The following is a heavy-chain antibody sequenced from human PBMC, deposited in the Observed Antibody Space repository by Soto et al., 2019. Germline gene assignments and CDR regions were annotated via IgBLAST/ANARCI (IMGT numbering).Heavy chain of an antibody. Sequence: QVQLVQSGAGVKKPGSSVKVSCKASGGTFSSYAISWVRQAPGQGLEWMGGIIPIFGTANYAQKFQGRVTITADESTSTAYMELSSLRSEDTAVYYCARGASDYGGNSVDFDYWGQGTLVTVSS. V-gene: IGHV1-69*01. CDR2: IIPIFGTA. CDR1: GGTFSSYA. J-gene: IGHJ4*02. CDR3: ARGASDYGGNSVDFDY. D-gene: IGHD4-17*01.